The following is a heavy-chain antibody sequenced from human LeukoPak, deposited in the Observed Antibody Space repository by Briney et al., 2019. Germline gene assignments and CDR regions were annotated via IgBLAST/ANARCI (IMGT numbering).Heavy chain of an antibody. CDR3: ARGWTGTTELGLFGY. Sequence: GGSLRLSCAASGFTFSDYYMSWVRQAPGKGLEWVSVIYSGGSTYYADSVKGRFTISRDNSKNTLYLQMNSLRAEDTAVYYCARGWTGTTELGLFGYWGQGTLVTVSS. D-gene: IGHD1-7*01. V-gene: IGHV3-66*01. CDR2: IYSGGST. CDR1: GFTFSDYY. J-gene: IGHJ4*02.